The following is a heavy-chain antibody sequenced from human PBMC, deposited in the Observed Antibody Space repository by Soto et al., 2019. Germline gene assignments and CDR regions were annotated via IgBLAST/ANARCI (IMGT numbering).Heavy chain of an antibody. CDR2: INHSGST. D-gene: IGHD3-10*01. J-gene: IGHJ4*02. CDR1: GGSFSGYY. V-gene: IGHV4-34*01. CDR3: ARCGYGSGSSFDY. Sequence: QVQLQQWGAGLLKPSETLSLTCAVYGGSFSGYYWSWIRQPPGKGLEWIGEINHSGSTNYNPSLKSRVTISVDTSKNQFSLKLSSVTAADTAVYYCARCGYGSGSSFDYWGQGTLVTVSS.